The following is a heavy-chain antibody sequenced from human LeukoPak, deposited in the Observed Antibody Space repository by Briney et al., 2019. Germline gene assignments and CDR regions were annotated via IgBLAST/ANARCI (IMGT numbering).Heavy chain of an antibody. CDR3: ARVDKERVGGVYYFDY. J-gene: IGHJ4*02. V-gene: IGHV3-13*01. CDR2: IGTAGDT. D-gene: IGHD1-1*01. CDR1: GFTFSDYD. Sequence: GGSLRLSCAASGFTFSDYDMHWVRQTTGKGLEWVSAIGTAGDTYYTGSVKGRFTISRENAKNSLYLQMNSLRAGDTAVYYCARVDKERVGGVYYFDYWGQGTLVTVSS.